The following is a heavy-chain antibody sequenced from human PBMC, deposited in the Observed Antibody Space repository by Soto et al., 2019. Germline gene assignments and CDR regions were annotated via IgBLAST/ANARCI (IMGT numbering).Heavy chain of an antibody. CDR2: IYVGDSDT. CDR1: GYRFSSYW. Sequence: PGEALKISCKGSGYRFSSYWIGWMRQMPGKGLEWMGTIYVGDSDTRYSPSFQGQVTISVDKSISAAYLQWSSLRTSDTAMYYCARGIGSATWYRNWFDPWGQGTLVTVSS. V-gene: IGHV5-51*01. J-gene: IGHJ5*02. CDR3: ARGIGSATWYRNWFDP. D-gene: IGHD6-13*01.